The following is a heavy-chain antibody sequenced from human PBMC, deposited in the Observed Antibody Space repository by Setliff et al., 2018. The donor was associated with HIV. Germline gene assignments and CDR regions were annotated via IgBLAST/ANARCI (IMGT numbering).Heavy chain of an antibody. CDR2: IHPSGGST. V-gene: IGHV1-46*01. CDR1: GYTFTDYS. Sequence: ASVKVSCKSSGYTFTDYSMHWVRQAPGQGLEWMGVIHPSGGSTSYAQSFQDRVTMTRDTSTSTVYMELSRLRSDDTAVYYCARLTTYCSSTRCPVHYFDSWGQGALVTVSS. CDR3: ARLTTYCSSTRCPVHYFDS. D-gene: IGHD2-2*01. J-gene: IGHJ4*02.